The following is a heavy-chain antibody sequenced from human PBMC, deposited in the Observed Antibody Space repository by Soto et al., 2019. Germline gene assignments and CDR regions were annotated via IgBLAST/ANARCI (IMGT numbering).Heavy chain of an antibody. D-gene: IGHD3-3*01. CDR1: GFTFSSYA. J-gene: IGHJ4*02. V-gene: IGHV3-23*01. CDR3: AKGSSGLRFLEWLSPHDY. CDR2: ISRIGSST. Sequence: EVQLLESGGGLVQPGGSLRLSCAASGFTFSSYAMSWVRQAPGKGLEWVSAISRIGSSTYYADSVKGRFTISRDNSKNTLYLHMNSLRAEDTAVYFCAKGSSGLRFLEWLSPHDYWGQGTLVTVSS.